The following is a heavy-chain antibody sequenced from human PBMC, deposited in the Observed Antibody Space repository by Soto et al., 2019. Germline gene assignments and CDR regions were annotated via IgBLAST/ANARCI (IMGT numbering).Heavy chain of an antibody. Sequence: ASVKVSCKASGGTFSSYAISWVRQAPGQGLEWMGGIIPIFGTANYAQKFQGRVTITADKSSSTAYMELSSLRTEYTAVYYCARATRQQLADFDYWGQGTLVTVSS. CDR3: ARATRQQLADFDY. D-gene: IGHD6-13*01. CDR1: GGTFSSYA. CDR2: IIPIFGTA. J-gene: IGHJ4*02. V-gene: IGHV1-69*06.